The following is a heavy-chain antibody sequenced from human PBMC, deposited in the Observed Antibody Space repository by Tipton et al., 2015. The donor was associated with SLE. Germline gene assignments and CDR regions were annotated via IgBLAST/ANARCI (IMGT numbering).Heavy chain of an antibody. J-gene: IGHJ4*02. CDR3: ARDSICGGECFLN. V-gene: IGHV4-59*01. Sequence: TLSLTCAVYGGSFSGYYWSWIRQPPGKGLEYIGYIHYSGHTNYNPSLKSRVTISIDTSKKQFSLNLNSVNAADTAVYYCARDSICGGECFLNWGQGTQVTVSS. D-gene: IGHD2-21*01. CDR1: GGSFSGYY. CDR2: IHYSGHT.